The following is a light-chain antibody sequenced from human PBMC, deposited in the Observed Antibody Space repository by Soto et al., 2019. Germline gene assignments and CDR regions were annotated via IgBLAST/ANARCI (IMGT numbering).Light chain of an antibody. J-gene: IGLJ1*01. CDR3: SSYTSSSTRV. V-gene: IGLV2-14*01. Sequence: QSALTQPASVSGSPGQSITISCTGTSSDVGGYNYVSWYQQHQGKAPKLMIYDVSNRPSGVSNRFSGSKSGNTASLTISGLQAEDAADYYCSSYTSSSTRVFGTGTKLTVL. CDR1: SSDVGGYNY. CDR2: DVS.